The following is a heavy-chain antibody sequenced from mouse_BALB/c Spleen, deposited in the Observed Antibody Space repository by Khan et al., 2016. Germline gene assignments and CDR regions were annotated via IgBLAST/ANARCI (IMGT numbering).Heavy chain of an antibody. V-gene: IGHV4-1*02. CDR1: GFDFSRFW. Sequence: EVKLLESGGGLVQPGGSLKLSCAASGFDFSRFWMSWVRQAPGKGLEWIGEINPGTITKDYTPTLKDRFNISRYNAKTTLSLQMSKVRSEDTALYYCSRGNYVPGSLDYWGQRTTLTVSS. D-gene: IGHD2-1*01. J-gene: IGHJ2*01. CDR3: SRGNYVPGSLDY. CDR2: INPGTITK.